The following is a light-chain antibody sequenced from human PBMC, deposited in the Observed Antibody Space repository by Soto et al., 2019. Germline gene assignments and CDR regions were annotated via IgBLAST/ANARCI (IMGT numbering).Light chain of an antibody. CDR1: QGISHY. J-gene: IGKJ4*01. Sequence: DIQMTQSPSSLSASVGDRVTITCRASQGISHYLAWYQQKPGKVPKLLIYAASTLQSGVPSRFSGSGSGTDFTLTIRSLQPEDVAISYCQQCGIAPCTFGAGTKVELK. CDR2: AAS. CDR3: QQCGIAPCT. V-gene: IGKV1-27*01.